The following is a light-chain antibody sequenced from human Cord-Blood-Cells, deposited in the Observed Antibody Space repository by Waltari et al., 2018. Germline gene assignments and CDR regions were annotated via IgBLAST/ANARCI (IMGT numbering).Light chain of an antibody. CDR3: CSYAGSSTFYV. V-gene: IGLV2-23*01. J-gene: IGLJ1*01. Sequence: QSALTQPASVSGSPGQPITISRTGTSSDVGSYNLVSWYQQHPGKAPKLMIYEGSKRPSGVSNRFSGSKSGNTASLTISGLQAEDEADYYCCSYAGSSTFYVFGTGTKVTVL. CDR1: SSDVGSYNL. CDR2: EGS.